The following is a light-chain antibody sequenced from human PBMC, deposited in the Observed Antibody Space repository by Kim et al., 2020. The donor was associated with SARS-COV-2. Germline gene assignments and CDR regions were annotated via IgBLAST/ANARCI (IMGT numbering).Light chain of an antibody. CDR1: QSLSNY. V-gene: IGKV3-15*01. CDR3: QHYNDWPGT. CDR2: GAY. J-gene: IGKJ2*01. Sequence: SLSPGDSARLSCKASQSLSNYVSWYLMKPGQAPRVIIFGAYMRASGIPARFSGSGSGTDFTLSISSLQSEDSAFYYCQHYNDWPGTFGQGTKLEI.